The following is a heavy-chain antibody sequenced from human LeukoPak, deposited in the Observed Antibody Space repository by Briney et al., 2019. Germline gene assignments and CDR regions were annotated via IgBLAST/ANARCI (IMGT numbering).Heavy chain of an antibody. J-gene: IGHJ4*02. V-gene: IGHV3-11*04. CDR2: ITSSGSTI. CDR1: GFTFSNAW. D-gene: IGHD3-22*01. CDR3: ARDPPSRGNYYDSSGYRGGY. Sequence: PGGSLRLSCAASGFTFSNAWMSWVRQAPGKGLEWVSYITSSGSTIYYADSVKGRFTISRDNAKNSLYLQMNSLRAEDTAVYYCARDPPSRGNYYDSSGYRGGYWGQGTLVTVSS.